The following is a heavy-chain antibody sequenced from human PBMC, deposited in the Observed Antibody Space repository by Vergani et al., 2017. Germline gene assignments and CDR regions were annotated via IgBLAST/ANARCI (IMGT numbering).Heavy chain of an antibody. J-gene: IGHJ6*02. Sequence: QVQLQQWGAGLLKPSETLSLTCAVYGGSFSGYYWSWIRQPPGKGLEWIGEINHSGSTNYNPSLKSRVTISVDTSKNQFSLKLSSVTAADTAVYYCARISLRWYLYGMDVWGQGTTVTVPS. V-gene: IGHV4-34*01. CDR2: INHSGST. CDR1: GGSFSGYY. D-gene: IGHD4-23*01. CDR3: ARISLRWYLYGMDV.